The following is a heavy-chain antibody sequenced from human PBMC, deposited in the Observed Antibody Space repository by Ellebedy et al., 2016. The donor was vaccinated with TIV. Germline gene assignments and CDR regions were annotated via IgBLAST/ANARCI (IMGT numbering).Heavy chain of an antibody. CDR2: ISTGGSTI. CDR1: GFTFSAYS. Sequence: GGSLRLSCAVSGFTFSAYSMNWVRQAPGKGLEWVSYISTGGSTIYYADSVKGRFTISRDNAKNSLYLQMNSLRAEDTAVYYCARDASVYGDSVYWYFDLWGRGTLVGVSS. D-gene: IGHD4-17*01. J-gene: IGHJ2*01. CDR3: ARDASVYGDSVYWYFDL. V-gene: IGHV3-48*04.